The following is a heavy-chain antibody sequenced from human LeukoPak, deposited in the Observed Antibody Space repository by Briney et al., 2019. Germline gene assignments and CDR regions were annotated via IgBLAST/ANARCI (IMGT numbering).Heavy chain of an antibody. J-gene: IGHJ4*02. CDR3: ARDKDGWGIHDF. V-gene: IGHV3-30*03. CDR1: GFSFSDYG. D-gene: IGHD3-16*01. Sequence: GGSLRLSCAASGFSFSDYGLHWVRQAPGKGLEWVALISYDGSQKNFADSVKGRFTTSRDNPKFTMYLEMNSLGAEDTAVYFCARDKDGWGIHDFWGQGTLVTVSS. CDR2: ISYDGSQK.